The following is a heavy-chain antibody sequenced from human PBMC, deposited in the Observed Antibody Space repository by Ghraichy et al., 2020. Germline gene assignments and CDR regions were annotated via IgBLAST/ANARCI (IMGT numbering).Heavy chain of an antibody. J-gene: IGHJ4*02. D-gene: IGHD3-3*01. V-gene: IGHV4-34*01. CDR3: ATMPESHYDFWSGIY. Sequence: SETLSLTCAVYGGSFSGYYWSWIRQPPGKGLEWIGEINHSGSTNYNPSLKSRVTISVDTSKNQFSLKLSSVTAADTAVYYCATMPESHYDFWSGIYWGQGTLVTVSS. CDR1: GGSFSGYY. CDR2: INHSGST.